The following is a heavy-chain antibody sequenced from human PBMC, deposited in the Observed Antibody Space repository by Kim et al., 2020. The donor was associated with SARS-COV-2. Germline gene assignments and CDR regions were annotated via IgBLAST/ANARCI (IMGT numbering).Heavy chain of an antibody. J-gene: IGHJ6*02. V-gene: IGHV3-30*18. Sequence: GGSLRLSCAASGFSLSSYGVHWVRQAPGKGLEWVAVISYDAKNKHYTDSVKGRFTISRDNSKNTLYLQMNSLRTEDTAVYYCAKDPYYYGSGSYSRYYYYYGMDVWGQGTTVTVSS. CDR1: GFSLSSYG. CDR3: AKDPYYYGSGSYSRYYYYYGMDV. D-gene: IGHD3-10*01. CDR2: ISYDAKNK.